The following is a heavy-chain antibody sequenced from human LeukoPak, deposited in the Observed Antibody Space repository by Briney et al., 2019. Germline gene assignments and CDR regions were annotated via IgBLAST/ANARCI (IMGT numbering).Heavy chain of an antibody. CDR3: ARATRYCSGGSCWGAAFDI. J-gene: IGHJ3*02. CDR2: IYYSGIT. D-gene: IGHD2-15*01. Sequence: SETLSLTCTVSGVSISTTSYYWGWIRQTPGKGLEWIGYIYYSGITNYNPSLKSRVTISVDTSKNQFSLKLSSVTAADTAVYYCARATRYCSGGSCWGAAFDIWGQGTVVTVSS. V-gene: IGHV4-61*05. CDR1: GVSISTTSYY.